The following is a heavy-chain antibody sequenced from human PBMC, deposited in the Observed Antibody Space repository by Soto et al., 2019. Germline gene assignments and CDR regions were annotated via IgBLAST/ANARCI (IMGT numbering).Heavy chain of an antibody. Sequence: EVQPVESGGGLVQPGGSLRLSCAASGFTFSKYWMHWGRQAPGKGLVWVSRINSDGSNTGYADSVKGRFTISRDNAKNTLYLQMNSLRAEDTAVYYCATTGGGWDWGQGTLVTVSS. CDR2: INSDGSNT. J-gene: IGHJ4*02. CDR3: ATTGGGWD. CDR1: GFTFSKYW. V-gene: IGHV3-74*01. D-gene: IGHD3-10*01.